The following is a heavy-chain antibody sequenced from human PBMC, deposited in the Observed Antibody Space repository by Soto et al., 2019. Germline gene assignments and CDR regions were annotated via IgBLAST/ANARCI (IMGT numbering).Heavy chain of an antibody. CDR3: ARYGGTAIWYFDI. V-gene: IGHV4-34*01. CDR2: VSHSGTA. D-gene: IGHD2-15*01. Sequence: QVRLQQWGAGLLKPSETLSLTCAVYGASFTGYYWTWLRQSPGKGLEWIGEVSHSGTAKYNPSLKSRVTISLDPSKSQFSLELTSVTAADTAVYYCARYGGTAIWYFDIWGRGTSVSVSS. CDR1: GASFTGYY. J-gene: IGHJ2*01.